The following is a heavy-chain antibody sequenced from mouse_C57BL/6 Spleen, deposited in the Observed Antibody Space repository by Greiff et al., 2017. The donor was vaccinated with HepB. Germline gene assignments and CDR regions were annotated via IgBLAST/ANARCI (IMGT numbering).Heavy chain of an antibody. CDR2: IDPSDSYT. J-gene: IGHJ2*01. D-gene: IGHD1-1*01. Sequence: VQLQQSGAELVKPGASVKLSCKASGYTFTSYWMQWVKQRPGQGLEWIGEIDPSDSYTNYNQKFKGKATLTVDTSSSTAYMQLSSLTSEDSAVYYCARWDYGSSYGYFDYWGQGTTLTVPS. CDR3: ARWDYGSSYGYFDY. CDR1: GYTFTSYW. V-gene: IGHV1-50*01.